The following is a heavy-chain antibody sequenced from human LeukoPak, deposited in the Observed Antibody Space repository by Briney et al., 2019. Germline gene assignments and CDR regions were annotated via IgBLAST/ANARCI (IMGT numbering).Heavy chain of an antibody. J-gene: IGHJ3*02. D-gene: IGHD1-26*01. CDR2: ISSSSSYI. CDR3: ARTKTEVGATAFDI. CDR1: GFTFSSYS. V-gene: IGHV3-21*01. Sequence: GGSLRLSCAASGFTFSSYSMNWVRQAPGRGLEWVSSISSSSSYIYYADSVKGRFTISRDNAKNSLYLQMNSLRAEDTAVYYCARTKTEVGATAFDIWGQGTMVTVSS.